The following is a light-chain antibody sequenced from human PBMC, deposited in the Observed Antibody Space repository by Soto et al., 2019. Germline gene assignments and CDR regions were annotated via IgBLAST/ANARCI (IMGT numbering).Light chain of an antibody. J-gene: IGLJ1*01. CDR2: EVS. CDR3: YSSTSSSTYV. CDR1: GSDIGSYNF. Sequence: QSALTQPASVSGSPGQSITISCTGTGSDIGSYNFVSWYQHHPGKAPKLMIYEVSNRPSGVSDRFSGSKSDNTASLSISGRQAEDEGDYYCYSSTSSSTYVFGTGTKLTVL. V-gene: IGLV2-14*01.